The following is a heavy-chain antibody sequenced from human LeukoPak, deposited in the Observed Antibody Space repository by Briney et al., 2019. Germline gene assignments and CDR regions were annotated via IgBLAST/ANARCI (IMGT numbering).Heavy chain of an antibody. Sequence: GGSLRLSCAASGFTFSNVWMAWVRQAPGKGLEWVSYISSSSSTIYYADSVKGRFTISRDNAKNSLYLQMNSLRAEDTAAYYCASTDYFDYWGQGTLVTVSS. CDR2: ISSSSSTI. CDR3: ASTDYFDY. J-gene: IGHJ4*02. V-gene: IGHV3-48*01. CDR1: GFTFSNVW.